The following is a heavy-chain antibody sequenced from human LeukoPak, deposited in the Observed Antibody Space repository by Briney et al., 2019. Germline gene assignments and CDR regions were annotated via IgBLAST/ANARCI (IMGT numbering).Heavy chain of an antibody. CDR1: GYTFTGYY. Sequence: ASVKVSCKASGYTFTGYYMHWVRQAPGQGLEWMGWISAYNGDTSFAQMLQGRLTMTTDTSTTTAYMELRSLRSDDTAVYYCASGAYYFDFWGQGTLVTVSS. J-gene: IGHJ4*02. CDR3: ASGAYYFDF. V-gene: IGHV1-18*04. D-gene: IGHD3-10*01. CDR2: ISAYNGDT.